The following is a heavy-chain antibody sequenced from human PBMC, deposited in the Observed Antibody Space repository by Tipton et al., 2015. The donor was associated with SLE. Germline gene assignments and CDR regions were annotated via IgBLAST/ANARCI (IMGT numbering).Heavy chain of an antibody. Sequence: TLSLTCTVSGGSISSYYWSWIRQPPGKGLEWIGYIYYSGSTNYNPSLKSRVTISVDTSKNQFSLKLSSVTAADTAVYYCARGGLLWAYYYYMDVWGKGTTVTVSS. CDR2: IYYSGST. D-gene: IGHD2-2*01. J-gene: IGHJ6*03. V-gene: IGHV4-59*01. CDR3: ARGGLLWAYYYYMDV. CDR1: GGSISSYY.